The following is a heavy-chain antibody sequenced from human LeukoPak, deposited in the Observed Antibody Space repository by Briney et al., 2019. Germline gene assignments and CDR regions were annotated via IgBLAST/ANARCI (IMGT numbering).Heavy chain of an antibody. Sequence: PGGSLRLSCAASGFTVSSNYMSWVRQAPGKGLEWVAVISYDGSNKYYADPVKGRFTISRDNSKNTLYLQMNSLRAEDTAVYYCARDGGLAVAGTGGVYYWGQGTLVTVSS. CDR1: GFTVSSNY. CDR2: ISYDGSNK. D-gene: IGHD6-19*01. V-gene: IGHV3-30-3*01. CDR3: ARDGGLAVAGTGGVYY. J-gene: IGHJ4*02.